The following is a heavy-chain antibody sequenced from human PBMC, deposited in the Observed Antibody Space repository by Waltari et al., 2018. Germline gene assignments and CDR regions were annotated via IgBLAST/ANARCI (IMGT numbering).Heavy chain of an antibody. Sequence: QVQLQESGPGLVKPSQTLSLTCPVPGGSISSGSYYWSWIRQPAGKGLEWIGRIYTSGSTNYNPSLKSRVTISVDTSKNQFSLKLSSVTAADTAVYYCARDSRLRGVYYFDYWGQGTLVTVSS. J-gene: IGHJ4*02. D-gene: IGHD5-12*01. CDR2: IYTSGST. CDR1: GGSISSGSYY. CDR3: ARDSRLRGVYYFDY. V-gene: IGHV4-61*02.